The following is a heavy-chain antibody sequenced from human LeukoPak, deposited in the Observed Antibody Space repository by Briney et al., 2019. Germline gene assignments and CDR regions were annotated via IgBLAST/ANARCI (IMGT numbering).Heavy chain of an antibody. D-gene: IGHD4-17*01. CDR1: GFTFSSYG. Sequence: GGSLRLSCAASGFTFSSYGMHWVRQAPGKGLEWVAVIWYDGSNKYYADSVKGRFTISRDNSKNTLYLQMSSLRAEDTAVYYCVKEQQPWNYGDFTFDYWGQGTLVTVSS. CDR2: IWYDGSNK. CDR3: VKEQQPWNYGDFTFDY. J-gene: IGHJ4*02. V-gene: IGHV3-30*02.